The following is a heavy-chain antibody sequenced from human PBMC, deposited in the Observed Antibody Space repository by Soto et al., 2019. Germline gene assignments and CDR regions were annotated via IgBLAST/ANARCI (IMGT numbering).Heavy chain of an antibody. CDR3: ATDPERETLTIFGVVSYYGMDV. V-gene: IGHV1-18*04. Sequence: ASVEVSCKASGYTFTSYGISWVRQAPGQGLEWMGWISAYNGNTNYAQKLQGRVTMTTDTSTSTAYMELRSLRSDDTAVYYCATDPERETLTIFGVVSYYGMDVWGQGTTVTVSS. D-gene: IGHD3-3*01. CDR1: GYTFTSYG. CDR2: ISAYNGNT. J-gene: IGHJ6*02.